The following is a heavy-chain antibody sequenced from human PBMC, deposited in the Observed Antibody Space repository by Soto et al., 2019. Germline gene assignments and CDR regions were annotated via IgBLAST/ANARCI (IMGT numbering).Heavy chain of an antibody. J-gene: IGHJ4*02. CDR1: GFTVSSNY. CDR2: IYSGGST. CDR3: ARVPNCDSSSCYSYFDF. Sequence: GGSLRLSCAASGFTVSSNYMSWVRQAPGKGLEWVSVIYSGGSTYYADSVKGRFTISRDNSKNTLYLQMNSLRAEDTAVYYCARVPNCDSSSCYSYFDFWGQGALVTVSS. V-gene: IGHV3-53*01. D-gene: IGHD2-2*01.